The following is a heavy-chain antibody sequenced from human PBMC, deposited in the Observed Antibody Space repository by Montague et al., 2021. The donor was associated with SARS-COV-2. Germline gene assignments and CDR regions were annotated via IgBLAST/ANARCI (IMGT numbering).Heavy chain of an antibody. CDR3: ARTFDVFKHDN. D-gene: IGHD3-10*02. J-gene: IGHJ4*02. V-gene: IGHV4-34*12. CDR2: IVHTGTT. CDR1: GGSLSGYY. Sequence: SETLSLTCAVYGGSLSGYYWGWIRQFAGKGLEWIGEIVHTGTTKYNPSLESRVTMSIDTSKKQFSLNLTSMTAADTAVYYCARTFDVFKHDNWGQGTLVAVSS.